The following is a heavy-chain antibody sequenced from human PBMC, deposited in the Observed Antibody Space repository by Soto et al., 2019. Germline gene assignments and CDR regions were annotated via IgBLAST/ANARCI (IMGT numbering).Heavy chain of an antibody. Sequence: SETLSLTCTVSGGSISSGDYYWSWIRQPPGKGLEWIGYIYYSGSTYYNPSLKSRVTISVDTSKNQFSLKLSSVTAADTAVYYCARDQGVGYSGYDYYFYYGMDVWGQGTTVT. D-gene: IGHD5-12*01. J-gene: IGHJ6*02. V-gene: IGHV4-30-4*01. CDR1: GGSISSGDYY. CDR2: IYYSGST. CDR3: ARDQGVGYSGYDYYFYYGMDV.